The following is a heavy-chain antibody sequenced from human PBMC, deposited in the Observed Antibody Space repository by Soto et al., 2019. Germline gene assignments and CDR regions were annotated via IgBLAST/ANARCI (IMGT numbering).Heavy chain of an antibody. D-gene: IGHD4-17*01. CDR1: GFSFSTYA. CDR2: ISDSGGSI. CDR3: AKGPYGDGFDY. J-gene: IGHJ4*02. V-gene: IGHV3-23*01. Sequence: EVQLLESGGGLVQPGGSLRLSCAASGFSFSTYAMSWVRQAPGKGLEWVSTISDSGGSIYYADSVKGRFTVSRDNSMSALYLQMSSLRAEDTAVYYWAKGPYGDGFDYWGQGTLVAVSS.